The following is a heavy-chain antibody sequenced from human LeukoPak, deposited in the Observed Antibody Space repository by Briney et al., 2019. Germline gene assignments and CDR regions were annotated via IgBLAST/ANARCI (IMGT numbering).Heavy chain of an antibody. CDR1: GGSISSYY. D-gene: IGHD3-22*01. CDR2: IYYSGST. J-gene: IGHJ4*02. CDR3: ARVTGYIVEDYFDY. Sequence: SGTLSLTCSVSGGSISSYYWSWIRQPPGKGLEWIGYIYYSGSTNYNPSLKSRVTISVDMSKNQFSLRLSSVTAADTAVYYCARVTGYIVEDYFDYWGQGTLVTVSS. V-gene: IGHV4-59*01.